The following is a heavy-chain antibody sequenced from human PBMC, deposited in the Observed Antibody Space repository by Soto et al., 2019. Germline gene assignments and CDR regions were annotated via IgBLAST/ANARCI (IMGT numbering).Heavy chain of an antibody. J-gene: IGHJ6*02. CDR1: GFTFSSYG. D-gene: IGHD6-13*01. Sequence: QVQLVESGGGVVQPGRSLRLSCAASGFTFSSYGMHWVRQAPGKGLEWVAVIWYDGSNKYYADSVKGRFTISRDNSKNTLYLQMNSLRAEDTAVYYCARDGKVRSWRYYYYGMDVWGQGTTVTVSS. CDR2: IWYDGSNK. CDR3: ARDGKVRSWRYYYYGMDV. V-gene: IGHV3-33*01.